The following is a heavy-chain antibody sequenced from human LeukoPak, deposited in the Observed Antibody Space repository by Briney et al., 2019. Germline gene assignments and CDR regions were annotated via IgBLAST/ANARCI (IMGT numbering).Heavy chain of an antibody. D-gene: IGHD2-21*02. Sequence: PSETLSLTCAGSGVAFSNYYWSWVRQSPTKGLEWIGEINHSGYTNYNPSLKSRVTISIDTSKNQFSLMVTSVTAADTGVYYCTRAVTGHPDWGQGTLVTVAS. V-gene: IGHV4-34*01. CDR1: GVAFSNYY. CDR2: INHSGYT. J-gene: IGHJ4*02. CDR3: TRAVTGHPD.